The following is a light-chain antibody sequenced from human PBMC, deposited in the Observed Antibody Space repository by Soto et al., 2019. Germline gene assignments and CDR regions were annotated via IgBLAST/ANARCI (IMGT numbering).Light chain of an antibody. CDR1: QSINNW. V-gene: IGKV1-5*03. CDR3: QQYNAYWA. CDR2: KAS. J-gene: IGKJ1*01. Sequence: DIQMTQSPSTLSASVGDRVTITCRASQSINNWLAWYQQKPGKAPKLLIYKASSLESGVPSRFSGSGSATEFTLTISSLQPDDFATYFCQQYNAYWAFGQGTKVEV.